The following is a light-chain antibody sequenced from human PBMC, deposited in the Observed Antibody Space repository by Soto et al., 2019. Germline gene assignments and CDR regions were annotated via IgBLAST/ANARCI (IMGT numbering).Light chain of an antibody. CDR2: GAS. CDR1: QSVDIN. CDR3: QQYRSWPRT. V-gene: IGKV3-15*01. J-gene: IGKJ1*01. Sequence: EIVLTQSPATLSVSPGERVTLSCRASQSVDINLAWYQQEPGQAPRLLIYGASTRATDMSGTFSGRGSGTEFTLTISNVRPEDFAVYYCQQYRSWPRTFGQGTKVDIK.